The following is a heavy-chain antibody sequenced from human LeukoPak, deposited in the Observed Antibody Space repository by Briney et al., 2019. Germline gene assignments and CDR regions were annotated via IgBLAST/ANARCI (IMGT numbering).Heavy chain of an antibody. CDR3: AKGPYGSTQYYFDY. CDR2: ISGSGGST. CDR1: GXTFSSYA. Sequence: GGSLRLSWAASGXTFSSYAVSWVRQAPGKGLEWVSAISGSGGSTYYADSVKGRFTICRDNSKNTLYLQMNSLRAEDTAVYYCAKGPYGSTQYYFDYWGQGTLVTVSS. J-gene: IGHJ4*02. D-gene: IGHD5-24*01. V-gene: IGHV3-23*01.